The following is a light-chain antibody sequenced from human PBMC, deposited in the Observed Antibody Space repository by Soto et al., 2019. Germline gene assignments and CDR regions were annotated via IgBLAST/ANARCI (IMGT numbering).Light chain of an antibody. Sequence: DIQMTQSPSTLSASVGDRVTITCRASQSISSWLAWYQQKPGKAPKLLICDAFSLESAVPSRFSGSGSGTEFTLTISSLQPDDFATYYCQQYNSYPWTFGQGTKVDIK. CDR3: QQYNSYPWT. J-gene: IGKJ1*01. CDR2: DAF. V-gene: IGKV1-5*01. CDR1: QSISSW.